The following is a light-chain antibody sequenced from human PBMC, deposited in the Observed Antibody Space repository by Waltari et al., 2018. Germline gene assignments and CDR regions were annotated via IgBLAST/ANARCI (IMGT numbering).Light chain of an antibody. Sequence: IVLTQSPATLSLSPGDTATLSCRASQSVSSHLAWYQQKPGQAPRLRIYEASKRATGIPARFSGSGSGTDFTLTITSLEPEDFAVFFCQQRSNWPSFGPGTKVEIK. J-gene: IGKJ1*01. V-gene: IGKV3-11*01. CDR3: QQRSNWPS. CDR2: EAS. CDR1: QSVSSH.